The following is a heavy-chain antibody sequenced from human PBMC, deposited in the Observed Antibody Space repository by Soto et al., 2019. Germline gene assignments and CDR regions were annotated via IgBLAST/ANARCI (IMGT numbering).Heavy chain of an antibody. V-gene: IGHV1-18*01. CDR2: FRPYNGKT. J-gene: IGHJ5*02. D-gene: IGHD3-9*01. CDR3: STDPRGAVYSLRYFDWSLS. CDR1: GYTFTSYG. Sequence: GASVKVSCKASGYTFTSYGISWVRQAPGQGLEWMGCFRPYNGKTIYAQKFQGRVTMTEDTSTNTAYMELSSLRSEDTAVYYCSTDPRGAVYSLRYFDWSLSWGQGTLVTVSS.